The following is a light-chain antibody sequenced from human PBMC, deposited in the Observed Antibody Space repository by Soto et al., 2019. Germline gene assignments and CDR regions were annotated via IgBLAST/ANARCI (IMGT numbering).Light chain of an antibody. CDR1: QTVSSY. Sequence: EIVLTQSPATLSLSPGDRATLSCRASQTVSSYLAWYQQKPGQAPRLLIYDASSRATGIPARFSGSGSGTDLTLTILSREPEDFAVYYCPQRSDWPSTYGGGTTVEIK. V-gene: IGKV3-11*01. CDR3: PQRSDWPST. CDR2: DAS. J-gene: IGKJ4*01.